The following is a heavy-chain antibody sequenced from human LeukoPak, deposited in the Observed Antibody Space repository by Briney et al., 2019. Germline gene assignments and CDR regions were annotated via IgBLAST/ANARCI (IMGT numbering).Heavy chain of an antibody. CDR1: GGTFSSYA. CDR3: ARIAAGAFDI. Sequence: ASVKVSCKASGGTFSSYAISWVRQAPGQGLEWMGWISAYNGNTNYAQKLQGRVTMTTDTSTSTAYMELRSLRSDDTAVYYCARIAAGAFDIWGQGTMVTVSS. J-gene: IGHJ3*02. V-gene: IGHV1-18*01. CDR2: ISAYNGNT. D-gene: IGHD2-15*01.